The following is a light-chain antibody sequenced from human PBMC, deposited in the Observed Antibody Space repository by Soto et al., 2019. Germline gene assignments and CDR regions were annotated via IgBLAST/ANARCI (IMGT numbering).Light chain of an antibody. CDR2: AAS. Sequence: DIQMPQSPSTLSATAGDRVTITCRASQSISSWLAWYQQKPGKVPELLIYAASTLQSGVPSRFSGSGPGTDLTLTISSLQPEDVATYYCQNYNSALDTFGGGTKVDIK. CDR1: QSISSW. CDR3: QNYNSALDT. J-gene: IGKJ4*01. V-gene: IGKV1-27*01.